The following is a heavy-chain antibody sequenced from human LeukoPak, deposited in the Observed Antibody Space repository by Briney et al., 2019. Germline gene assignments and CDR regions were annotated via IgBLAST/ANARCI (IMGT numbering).Heavy chain of an antibody. CDR2: ISSDGNSK. Sequence: GGSLRLSCAASGFSFSSYSVHWVRQAPGKGLEWVAVISSDGNSKNFALSVKGRFAISRDNSKNTLFLQMNNLRSEDTALYYCVSPTADYPFLYYFDSWGQGTLVTVSS. J-gene: IGHJ4*02. D-gene: IGHD5-12*01. CDR1: GFSFSSYS. CDR3: VSPTADYPFLYYFDS. V-gene: IGHV3-30*09.